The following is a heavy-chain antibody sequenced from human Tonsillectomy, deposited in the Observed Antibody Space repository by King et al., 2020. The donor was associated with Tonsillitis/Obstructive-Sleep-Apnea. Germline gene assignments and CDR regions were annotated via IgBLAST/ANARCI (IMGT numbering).Heavy chain of an antibody. Sequence: VQLQQAGPGLVKPSQTLSLTCAISGDSVSRNTVTWNWIRQSPSRGLEWLGRTYYRSKWHNDYAVSVKSRITINPDTSKNQFSLQLNSVTPEDTAVYYCARGNWGWLDYWGQETLVTVSS. CDR1: GDSVSRNTVT. V-gene: IGHV6-1*01. CDR2: TYYRSKWHN. D-gene: IGHD7-27*01. J-gene: IGHJ4*02. CDR3: ARGNWGWLDY.